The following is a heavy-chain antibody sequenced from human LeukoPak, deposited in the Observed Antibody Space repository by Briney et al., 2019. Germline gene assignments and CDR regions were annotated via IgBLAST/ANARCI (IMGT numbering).Heavy chain of an antibody. D-gene: IGHD6-6*01. V-gene: IGHV4-4*07. CDR2: IYTSGST. Sequence: PSETLSLTCTVSGGSISSYYWSWIRQPAGKGLEWIGRIYTSGSTNYNPSLKRRVTMSVDTSKNQFSLKLSSVTAADTAVYYCARDSGDDSSFYYYYYYMDVWGKGTTVTVSS. CDR1: GGSISSYY. CDR3: ARDSGDDSSFYYYYYYMDV. J-gene: IGHJ6*03.